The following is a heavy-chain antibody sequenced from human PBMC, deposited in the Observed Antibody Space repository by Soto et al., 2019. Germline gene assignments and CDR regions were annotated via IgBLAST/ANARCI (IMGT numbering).Heavy chain of an antibody. CDR1: GFTFSSYS. D-gene: IGHD6-6*01. J-gene: IGHJ6*02. CDR3: AIMSIAARYYGMDV. V-gene: IGHV3-21*01. Sequence: GSLRLSCAASGFTFSSYSMNWVRQAPGKGLEWVSSISSSSSYIYYADSVKGRFTISRDNAKNSLYLQMNSLRAEDTAVYYCAIMSIAARYYGMDVWGQGTTVTVSS. CDR2: ISSSSSYI.